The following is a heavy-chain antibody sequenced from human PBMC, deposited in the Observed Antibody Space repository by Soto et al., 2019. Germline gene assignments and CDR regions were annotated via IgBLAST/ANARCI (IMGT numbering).Heavy chain of an antibody. CDR2: IIPIFGTA. CDR3: AKATFYYGSGSYYNPLYYYGMDV. Sequence: QVQLVQSGAEVKKPGSSVKVSCKASGGTFSSYAISWVRQAPGQGLEWMGGIIPIFGTANYAQKFQGRVTITADESTSTAYMELSSLRSEDTAVYYCAKATFYYGSGSYYNPLYYYGMDVWGQGTTVTVSS. V-gene: IGHV1-69*01. D-gene: IGHD3-10*01. CDR1: GGTFSSYA. J-gene: IGHJ6*02.